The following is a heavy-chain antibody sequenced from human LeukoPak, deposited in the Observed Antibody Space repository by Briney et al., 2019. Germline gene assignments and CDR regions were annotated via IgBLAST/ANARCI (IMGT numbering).Heavy chain of an antibody. CDR1: GFTFSSYA. CDR3: AKDGGSSRITMMVGYYYYGMDV. V-gene: IGHV3-23*01. Sequence: GGSLRLSCAASGFTFSSYAMSWVRQAPGKGLEWVSAISGSGGSTYYADSVKGRFSISRDNSKNTLYLQMNSLRAEDTAVYYCAKDGGSSRITMMVGYYYYGMDVWGQGTTVTVSS. CDR2: ISGSGGST. J-gene: IGHJ6*02. D-gene: IGHD3-22*01.